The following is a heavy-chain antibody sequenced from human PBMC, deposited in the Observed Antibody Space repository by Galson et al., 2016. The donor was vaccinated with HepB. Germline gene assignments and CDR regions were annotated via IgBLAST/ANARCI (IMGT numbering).Heavy chain of an antibody. Sequence: ETLSLTCTVSGGSISGSSYWWGWIRQPPGKGLEWIGSIYYSGSTHYNPSLKSRVTISVDTSKNQFSRKLSSVTAADTAVYYCMRYSWDSFMDWNWGQGTLVTVSS. V-gene: IGHV4-39*01. CDR2: IYYSGST. CDR3: MRYSWDSFMDWN. J-gene: IGHJ4*02. D-gene: IGHD1-7*01. CDR1: GGSISGSSYW.